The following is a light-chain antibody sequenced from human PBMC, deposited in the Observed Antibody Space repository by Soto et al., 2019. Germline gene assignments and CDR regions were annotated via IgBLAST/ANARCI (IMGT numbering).Light chain of an antibody. CDR3: SSYTSSSTL. CDR1: SSDVGSYNL. Sequence: QSALTQPASVSGSPGQSITISCTGTSSDVGSYNLVSWYQQHPGKAPKLMVYEXSXRPSGISSRFSGSKSGNTASLTISGLQTEDEADYYCSSYTSSSTLFGTGTKVTVL. V-gene: IGLV2-14*02. CDR2: EXS. J-gene: IGLJ1*01.